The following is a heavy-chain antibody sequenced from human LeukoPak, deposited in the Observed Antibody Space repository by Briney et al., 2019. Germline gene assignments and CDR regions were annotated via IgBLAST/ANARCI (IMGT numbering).Heavy chain of an antibody. J-gene: IGHJ4*02. D-gene: IGHD6-13*01. CDR2: IYYSGST. Sequence: PSETLSLTCTVSGGSISSYYWSWIRQPPGKGLEWIGYIYYSGSTNYNPSLKSRVTISVDTSKNQFSLKLSSVTAAGTAVYYCARGGSLRPPIYFDYWGQGTLVTVSS. CDR3: ARGGSLRPPIYFDY. CDR1: GGSISSYY. V-gene: IGHV4-59*01.